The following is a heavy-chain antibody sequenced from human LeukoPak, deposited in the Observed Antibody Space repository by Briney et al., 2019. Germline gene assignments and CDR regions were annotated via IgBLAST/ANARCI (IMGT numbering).Heavy chain of an antibody. D-gene: IGHD6-19*01. Sequence: SETLSLTCTVSGGSIGSGSYYWGWIRQPAGKGLEWIGHIYSSGSTSYNPSLQSRVTISVDTSKHQFSLEVTSVTAADTAVYYCARAGGNVGWYGTIDYWGQGTLVTVSS. V-gene: IGHV4-61*09. CDR3: ARAGGNVGWYGTIDY. CDR2: IYSSGST. J-gene: IGHJ4*02. CDR1: GGSIGSGSYY.